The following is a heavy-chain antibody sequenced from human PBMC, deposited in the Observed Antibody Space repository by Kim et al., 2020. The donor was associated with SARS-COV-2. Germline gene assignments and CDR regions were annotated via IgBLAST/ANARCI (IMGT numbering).Heavy chain of an antibody. J-gene: IGHJ4*02. V-gene: IGHV3-30*02. D-gene: IGHD3-10*01. CDR3: AKDRGRGITMVRGVLRD. Sequence: VKGRFTISRDNSKNTLYLQMNSLRAEDTAVYYCAKDRGRGITMVRGVLRDWGQGTLVTVSS.